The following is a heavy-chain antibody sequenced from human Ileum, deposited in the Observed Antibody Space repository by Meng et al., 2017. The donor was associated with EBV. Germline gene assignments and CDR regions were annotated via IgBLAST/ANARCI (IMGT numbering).Heavy chain of an antibody. CDR3: AKNGEKYFEY. V-gene: IGHV4-4*02. Sequence: VRLQESGPGLVNASGTLSLTCAVSGGSISVINWWSWVRQSPEKGLEWIGEMSDSGITHYNPSLKSRVTISADKSNNQFSLKLTSVTSADTAVYFCAKNGEKYFEYWGQGTLVTVSS. CDR1: GGSISVINW. CDR2: MSDSGIT. J-gene: IGHJ4*02.